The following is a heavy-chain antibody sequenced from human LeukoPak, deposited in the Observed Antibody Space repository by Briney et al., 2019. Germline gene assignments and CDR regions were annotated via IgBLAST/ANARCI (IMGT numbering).Heavy chain of an antibody. D-gene: IGHD3-10*01. CDR1: GGSISSYY. CDR2: IYYSGST. CDR3: ADVRGPKDY. V-gene: IGHV4-59*08. Sequence: SETLSLTCTVSGGSISSYYWSWIRQPPGKGLEWIGYIYYSGSTNYNPSLKSRVTISVDTSKNQFSLKLSSVTAADTAVYYCADVRGPKDYWGQGTLVTVSS. J-gene: IGHJ4*02.